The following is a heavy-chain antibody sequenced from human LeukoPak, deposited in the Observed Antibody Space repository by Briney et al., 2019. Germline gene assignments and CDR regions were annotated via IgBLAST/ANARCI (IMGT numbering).Heavy chain of an antibody. CDR2: ISGSGGST. V-gene: IGHV3-23*01. J-gene: IGHJ4*02. CDR1: GFTFSSYA. CDR3: AKGEPRISSGWYNY. D-gene: IGHD6-19*01. Sequence: PGGSLRLSCAASGFTFSSYAMSWVRQAPGKGLEWVSAISGSGGSTYYADSVKGRFTISRDNSENTLYLQMNSLRAEDTAVYYCAKGEPRISSGWYNYWGQGTLVTVSS.